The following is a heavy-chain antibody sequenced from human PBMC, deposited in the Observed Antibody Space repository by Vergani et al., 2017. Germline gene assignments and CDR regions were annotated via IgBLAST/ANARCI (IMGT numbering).Heavy chain of an antibody. CDR2: IWYDGSNK. CDR3: ARVAVAQRHFDY. D-gene: IGHD6-19*01. V-gene: IGHV3-33*01. Sequence: QVQLVESGGGVVQPGRSLRLSCAASGFTFSSYGMHWVRQAPGKGLEWVAVIWYDGSNKYYADSVKGRFTISRDNSKNTLYLQMNSLRAEDTAVYYCARVAVAQRHFDYWGQGTLVTVSS. J-gene: IGHJ4*02. CDR1: GFTFSSYG.